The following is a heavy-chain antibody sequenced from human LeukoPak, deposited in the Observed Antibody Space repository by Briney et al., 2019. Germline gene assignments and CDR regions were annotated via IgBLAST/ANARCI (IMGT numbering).Heavy chain of an antibody. D-gene: IGHD2-2*01. CDR2: VIPIFGTA. CDR3: ARALCSSNGCHGRNDY. V-gene: IGHV1-69*06. CDR1: GGTFSSYA. J-gene: IGHJ4*02. Sequence: SVKVSCKASGGTFSSYAISWVRQAPGQGLEWMGGVIPIFGTANYAQKFQGRVTITADKSTSTAYMELSSLRSEDTAVYYCARALCSSNGCHGRNDYWGQGTLVTVSS.